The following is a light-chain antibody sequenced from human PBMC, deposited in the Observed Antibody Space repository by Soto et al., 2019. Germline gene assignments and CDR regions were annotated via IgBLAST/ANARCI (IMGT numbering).Light chain of an antibody. CDR1: QDISNY. Sequence: IQFAQSPSSLSGSVGGRGTITCQASQDISNYLNWYQQKPGKAPKLLIYDASNLETGVPSRFSGSGSGTDFTLTISSLQPEDFAVYYCQQDYNLPPLTFGGGTRLEIK. CDR3: QQDYNLPPLT. J-gene: IGKJ5*01. V-gene: IGKV1-33*01. CDR2: DAS.